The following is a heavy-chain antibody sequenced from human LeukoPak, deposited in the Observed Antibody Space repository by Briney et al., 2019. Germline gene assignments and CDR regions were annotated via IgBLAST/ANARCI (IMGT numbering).Heavy chain of an antibody. J-gene: IGHJ4*02. CDR3: ARRGDYYDSSGYYLYYFDY. CDR1: GYTFTSYG. Sequence: ASVKVSCKASGYTFTSYGTSWVRQAPGQGLEWMGWISAYNGNTNYAQKLQGRVTMTTDTSTSTAYMELRSLRSDDTAVYYCARRGDYYDSSGYYLYYFDYWGQGTLVTVSS. V-gene: IGHV1-18*01. CDR2: ISAYNGNT. D-gene: IGHD3-22*01.